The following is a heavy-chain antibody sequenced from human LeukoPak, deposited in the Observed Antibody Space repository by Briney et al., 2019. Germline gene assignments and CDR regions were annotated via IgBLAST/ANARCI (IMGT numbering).Heavy chain of an antibody. J-gene: IGHJ4*02. CDR1: GGSFSGYY. CDR3: ARGEGYGSYYFDY. D-gene: IGHD5-18*01. CDR2: INHSGST. V-gene: IGHV4-34*01. Sequence: SETLSLTCAVYGGSFSGYYWSWIRQPPGKGLEWIGEINHSGSTSYNPSLKSRVTISVDTSKNQFSLKLSSVTAADTAVYYCARGEGYGSYYFDYWGQGTLVTVSS.